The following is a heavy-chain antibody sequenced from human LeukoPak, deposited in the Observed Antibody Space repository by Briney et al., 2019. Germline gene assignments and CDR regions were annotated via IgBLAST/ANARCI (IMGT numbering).Heavy chain of an antibody. V-gene: IGHV5-51*01. CDR3: ARSSSDWYFDL. CDR2: IYPADSTA. J-gene: IGHJ2*01. Sequence: NLGESLKISCKASGYSFTTYWIGWVRQVPGKGLEWVGIIYPADSTAKYSPSFQGQVTISVDKSISTAYLQWSRLEASDTAVFYCARSSSDWYFDLWGRGTLVTVSS. D-gene: IGHD6-13*01. CDR1: GYSFTTYW.